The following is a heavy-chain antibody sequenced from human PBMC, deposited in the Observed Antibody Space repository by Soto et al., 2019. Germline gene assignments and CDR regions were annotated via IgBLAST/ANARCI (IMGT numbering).Heavy chain of an antibody. CDR1: GFTFSSYA. D-gene: IGHD3-22*01. J-gene: IGHJ4*02. V-gene: IGHV3-23*01. CDR3: AKARDYDSSGYYYFDY. CDR2: ISGSGGST. Sequence: GSLRLSCAASGFTFSSYAMSWVRQAPGKGLEWVSAISGSGGSTYYADSVKGRFTISRDNSKNTLYLQMNSLRAEDTAVYYCAKARDYDSSGYYYFDYWGQGTLVTVSS.